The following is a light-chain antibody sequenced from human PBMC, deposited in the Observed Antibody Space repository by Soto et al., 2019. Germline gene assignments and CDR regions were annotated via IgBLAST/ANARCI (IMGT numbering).Light chain of an antibody. CDR1: NSDVGDFDC. CDR3: SSYTSSSTLV. Sequence: QSALTQPASVSGSPGQSITISCTGTNSDVGDFDCVSWYQQHPGKAPKLMIYEVSDRPSGVSNRFSGSKSGDTASLTISGLQAEDEADYYCSSYTSSSTLVFGGGTKLTVL. V-gene: IGLV2-14*01. CDR2: EVS. J-gene: IGLJ2*01.